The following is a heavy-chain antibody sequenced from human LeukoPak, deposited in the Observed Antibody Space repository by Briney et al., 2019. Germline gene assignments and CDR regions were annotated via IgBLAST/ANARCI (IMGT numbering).Heavy chain of an antibody. CDR2: IIPIFGTA. V-gene: IGHV1-69*13. CDR3: ARGGLGAPSTSNWFDP. Sequence: SVKVSCKASGGTFSSYAISWVRQAPGQGLEWMGGIIPIFGTANYAQKFQGRVTITADESTSTAYMELSSLRSEDTAVYYCARGGLGAPSTSNWFDPWGQGTLVTVSP. J-gene: IGHJ5*02. CDR1: GGTFSSYA. D-gene: IGHD2/OR15-2a*01.